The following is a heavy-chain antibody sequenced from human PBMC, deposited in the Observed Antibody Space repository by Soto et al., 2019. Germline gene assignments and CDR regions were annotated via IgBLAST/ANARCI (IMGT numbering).Heavy chain of an antibody. V-gene: IGHV1-3*01. J-gene: IGHJ5*02. D-gene: IGHD6-13*01. CDR1: GYTFTSYG. Sequence: ASVKVSCKASGYTFTSYGIHWVRQAPGQRLEWMGWINAANGDTKYSPKFQGRVTITRDTSASTAYMGLSSLRSEDTAVYYCVRRHVSATGIDWFDPWGQGTLVTVSS. CDR2: INAANGDT. CDR3: VRRHVSATGIDWFDP.